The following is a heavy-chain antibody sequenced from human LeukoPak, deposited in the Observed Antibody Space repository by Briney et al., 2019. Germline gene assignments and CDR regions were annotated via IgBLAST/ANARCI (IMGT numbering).Heavy chain of an antibody. CDR1: GFTFSSFW. J-gene: IGHJ6*03. D-gene: IGHD6-19*01. CDR2: IKQDGSEK. Sequence: GGSLRLSCAASGFTFSSFWMSWVRQAPGKGLEWVANIKQDGSEKYYVDSVKGRFTISRDNAKNSLYPEMNSLRGEDTAVYYCARDQINVAAQYYHYYMDVWGKGTTVTVSS. CDR3: ARDQINVAAQYYHYYMDV. V-gene: IGHV3-7*01.